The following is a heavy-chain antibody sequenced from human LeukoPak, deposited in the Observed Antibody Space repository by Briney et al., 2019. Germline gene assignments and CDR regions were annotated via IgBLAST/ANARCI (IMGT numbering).Heavy chain of an antibody. CDR1: GFTFSSYG. CDR3: ARAYSSGWYYFDY. D-gene: IGHD6-19*01. J-gene: IGHJ4*02. V-gene: IGHV3-30*03. CDR2: ISYDGSNK. Sequence: TGGSLRLSCAASGFTFSSYGMHWVRQAPGKGLEWVAVISYDGSNKYYADSVKGRFTISRDNAKNSLYLQMSSLRDDDTAVYYCARAYSSGWYYFDYWGQGTLVTVSS.